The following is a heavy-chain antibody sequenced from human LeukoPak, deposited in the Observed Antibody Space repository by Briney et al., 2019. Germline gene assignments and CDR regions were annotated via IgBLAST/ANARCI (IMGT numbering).Heavy chain of an antibody. V-gene: IGHV4-59*11. D-gene: IGHD3-22*01. CDR2: IYYSGST. CDR1: GGSISSHY. CDR3: ARVNDSSGYVSWFDP. J-gene: IGHJ5*02. Sequence: SETLSLTCTVSGGSISSHYWSWIRQPPGKGLEWIGYIYYSGSTNYNPSLKSRVTISVDTSKNQFSLKLSSVTAADTAVYYCARVNDSSGYVSWFDPWGQGTLVTVSS.